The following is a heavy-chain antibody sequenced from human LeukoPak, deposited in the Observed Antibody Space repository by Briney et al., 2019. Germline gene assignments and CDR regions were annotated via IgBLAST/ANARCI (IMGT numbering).Heavy chain of an antibody. D-gene: IGHD5-24*01. J-gene: IGHJ5*02. Sequence: AASVKVSCKASGYTFTSYYMHWVRQAPGQGLEWMGWINPNSGGTNYAQKFQGRVTMTRDTSISTAYMELSRLRSDDTALYYWARGRRGKMPTGAWSWFDPWGQGTLVTVSS. CDR2: INPNSGGT. V-gene: IGHV1-2*02. CDR1: GYTFTSYY. CDR3: ARGRRGKMPTGAWSWFDP.